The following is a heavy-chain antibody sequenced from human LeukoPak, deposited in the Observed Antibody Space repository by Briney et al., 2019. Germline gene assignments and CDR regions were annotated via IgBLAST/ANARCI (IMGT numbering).Heavy chain of an antibody. CDR1: GYTFTSYD. D-gene: IGHD1-26*01. CDR3: ARFGGSYGVSDY. J-gene: IGHJ4*02. CDR2: MNPNSGST. Sequence: ASVKVSCKASGYTFTSYDINWVRQATGQGLEWMGWMNPNSGSTGYAQKFQGRVTMTRNTSISTAYMELSSLRSEDTAVYYCARFGGSYGVSDYWGQGTLVTVSS. V-gene: IGHV1-8*01.